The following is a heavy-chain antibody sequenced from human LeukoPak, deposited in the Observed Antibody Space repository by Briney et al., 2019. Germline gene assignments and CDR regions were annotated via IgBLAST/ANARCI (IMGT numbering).Heavy chain of an antibody. V-gene: IGHV4-34*01. CDR1: GGSFSGYY. CDR2: INHSGGT. CDR3: ARGTGGGYYYYFDY. Sequence: SETLSLTCAVYGGSFSGYYWSWIRQPPGKGLEWIGEINHSGGTNYNPSLKSRVTISVDTSKNQFSLKLSSVTAADTAVYYCARGTGGGYYYYFDYWGQGTLVTVSS. D-gene: IGHD3-22*01. J-gene: IGHJ4*02.